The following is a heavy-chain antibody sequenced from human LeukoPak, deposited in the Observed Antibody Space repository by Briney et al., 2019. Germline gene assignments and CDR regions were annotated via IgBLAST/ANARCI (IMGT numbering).Heavy chain of an antibody. CDR3: ARDPSFFD. CDR2: INPNSGGT. J-gene: IGHJ4*02. V-gene: IGHV1-2*02. D-gene: IGHD3-16*02. CDR1: GYTFTAYY. Sequence: ASVKVSCKASGYTFTAYYIHWVRQASGQGPEWMGCINPNSGGTNYAQKFQGRVTMTRGTSISTAYIELSSLRSDDTAVYYCARDPSFFDWGRGTLVTVSS.